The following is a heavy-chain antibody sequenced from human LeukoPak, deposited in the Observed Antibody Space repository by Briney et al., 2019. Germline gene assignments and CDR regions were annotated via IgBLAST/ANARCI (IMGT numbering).Heavy chain of an antibody. CDR2: IYTSGNT. J-gene: IGHJ3*02. D-gene: IGHD3-10*01. CDR1: GGSISSYY. CDR3: AREYYGSGRGYDAFDI. Sequence: SETLSLTCTVSGGSISSYYWSWIRQPAGKGLEWIGHIYTSGNTNYNPSLKSRVSMSVDTSKNQFSLKLSSVTAADTAVYYCAREYYGSGRGYDAFDIWGQGTMVTVSS. V-gene: IGHV4-4*07.